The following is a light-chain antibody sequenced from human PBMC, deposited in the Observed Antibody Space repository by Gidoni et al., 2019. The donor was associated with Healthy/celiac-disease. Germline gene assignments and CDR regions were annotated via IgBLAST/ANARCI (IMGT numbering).Light chain of an antibody. CDR2: RNN. J-gene: IGLJ1*01. CDR3: AAWDDSLSGRYV. CDR1: SSNIGSNY. Sequence: QSVLPQPPSASVTPGQRVTISCSGSSSNIGSNYVYWYQQLPGTAPKLPIYRNNQRPSGVPDRCSGSKSGTSAALGISGLRSEDEAEYYCAAWDDSLSGRYVFGTGTKVNGL. V-gene: IGLV1-47*01.